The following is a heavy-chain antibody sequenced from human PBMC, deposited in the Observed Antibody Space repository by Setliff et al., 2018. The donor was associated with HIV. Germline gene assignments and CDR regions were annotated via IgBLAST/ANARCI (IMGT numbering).Heavy chain of an antibody. CDR2: IYYSRST. Sequence: PSETLSLTCTVSGGSISSHYWSWIRQPPGKGLEWIGRIYYSRSTFYNPSLKSRIALSADTSKNNISLTLRSVTAADTAIYYCVRHDPEGTLSFGKLSSLPNFDSWGQGALVTVSS. CDR3: VRHDPEGTLSFGKLSSLPNFDS. V-gene: IGHV4-59*05. J-gene: IGHJ4*02. D-gene: IGHD3-10*01. CDR1: GGSISSHY.